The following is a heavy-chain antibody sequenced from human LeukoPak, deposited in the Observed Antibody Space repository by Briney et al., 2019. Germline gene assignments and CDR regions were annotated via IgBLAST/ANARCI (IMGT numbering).Heavy chain of an antibody. V-gene: IGHV1-2*04. CDR3: ARDLSGVVSPRYYFDY. CDR2: INPNSGGI. CDR1: GYTFTSYA. D-gene: IGHD3-9*01. J-gene: IGHJ4*02. Sequence: ASVKVSCKASGYTFTSYAMNWVRQAPGQGLEWMGWINPNSGGINYAQKFQGWVTMARDMSISTAYMELSRLKSDDTAIYYCARDLSGVVSPRYYFDYWGQGTLVTVSS.